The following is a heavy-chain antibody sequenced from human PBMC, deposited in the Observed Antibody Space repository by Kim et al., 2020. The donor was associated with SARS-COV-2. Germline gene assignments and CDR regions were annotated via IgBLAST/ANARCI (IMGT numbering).Heavy chain of an antibody. CDR3: ATLAVRGRNDY. D-gene: IGHD3-10*01. V-gene: IGHV3-9*01. J-gene: IGHJ4*02. CDR2: RI. Sequence: RIAYADSVRGRFTISRDNAKKSLYLQISRLRPEDTAFYYLATLAVRGRNDYWGQGTLVTVSA.